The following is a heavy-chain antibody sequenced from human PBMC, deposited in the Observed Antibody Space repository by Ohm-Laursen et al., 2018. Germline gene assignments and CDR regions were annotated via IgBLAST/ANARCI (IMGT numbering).Heavy chain of an antibody. D-gene: IGHD3-9*01. CDR2: INDSGGDT. J-gene: IGHJ4*02. CDR3: ARDIDWVAFDY. Sequence: GSLRLSCAASGFTFSNYGMNWVRQAPGKGLEWVSSINDSGGDTYYADSVKGRFTISRDNSKNTLYLQMNSLRAEDTALYYCARDIDWVAFDYWGQGTLVTVSS. V-gene: IGHV3-23*01. CDR1: GFTFSNYG.